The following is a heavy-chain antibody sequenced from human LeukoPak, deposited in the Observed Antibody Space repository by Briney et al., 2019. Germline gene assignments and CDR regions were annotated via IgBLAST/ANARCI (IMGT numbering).Heavy chain of an antibody. Sequence: GGSLRLSCAASGFTFSSYAMNWVRQAPGKGLEWVSVISGSGGSTYYAGSVKGRFTISRDNSKNTLYLQMNSLRAEDTAVYYCAKGALGVFEYWGQGTLVTVSS. J-gene: IGHJ4*02. CDR2: ISGSGGST. V-gene: IGHV3-23*01. CDR1: GFTFSSYA. CDR3: AKGALGVFEY. D-gene: IGHD6-13*01.